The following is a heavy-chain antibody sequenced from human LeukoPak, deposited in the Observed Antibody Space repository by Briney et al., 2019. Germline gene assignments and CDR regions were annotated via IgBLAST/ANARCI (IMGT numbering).Heavy chain of an antibody. CDR3: ARHSGTLGYFDY. CDR1: GGSISSYY. J-gene: IGHJ4*02. D-gene: IGHD1-14*01. V-gene: IGHV4-59*12. CDR2: FYYRGGT. Sequence: SETLSLTCTVSGGSISSYYWSWIRQPPGKGLEWIGYFYYRGGTNYNPSLKSRVTISLDTSKNQFSLRLRSVTAADTAVYYCARHSGTLGYFDYWGQGTRVTVSS.